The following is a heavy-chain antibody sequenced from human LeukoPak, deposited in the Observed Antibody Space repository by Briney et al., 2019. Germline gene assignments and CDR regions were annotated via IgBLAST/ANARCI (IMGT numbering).Heavy chain of an antibody. CDR3: PRVFQGGYADY. Sequence: TSETLSLTCTVSGGSISSYYGSWIRQPAGKGLEGVGRIYTSGSTDYNPSLKRRVAISVRPSKHQFSLTLSPVHAADTPVYYCPRVFQGGYADYWGQGNLVTVSS. CDR2: IYTSGST. J-gene: IGHJ4*02. CDR1: GGSISSYY. D-gene: IGHD5-12*01. V-gene: IGHV4-4*07.